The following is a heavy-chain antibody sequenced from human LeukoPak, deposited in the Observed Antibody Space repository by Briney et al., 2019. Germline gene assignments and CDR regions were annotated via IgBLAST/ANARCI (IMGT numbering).Heavy chain of an antibody. D-gene: IGHD1-1*01. V-gene: IGHV3-30-3*01. J-gene: IGHJ4*02. Sequence: PGGSLRLSCAASGFTFSSYAMHWVRQAPGKGLEWVAVISYDGSNKYYADSVKGRFTISRDNSKNTLYLQMNSLRAGDTAVYYCARSTGPIDYWGQGTLVTVSS. CDR2: ISYDGSNK. CDR1: GFTFSSYA. CDR3: ARSTGPIDY.